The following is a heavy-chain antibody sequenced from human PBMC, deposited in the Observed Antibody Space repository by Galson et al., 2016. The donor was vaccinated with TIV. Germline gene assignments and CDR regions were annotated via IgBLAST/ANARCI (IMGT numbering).Heavy chain of an antibody. V-gene: IGHV3-21*04. CDR3: ARSADDYNLHFNF. J-gene: IGHJ4*02. Sequence: SLRLSCAASGFTFSGYSMNWVRQAPGKGLEWVSIISTGDRYIYYADSVKGRFTISRDNAKNFLYLQLNSLSAEDTAIYYCARSADDYNLHFNFWGQGTLVTVAS. D-gene: IGHD3-16*01. CDR2: ISTGDRYI. CDR1: GFTFSGYS.